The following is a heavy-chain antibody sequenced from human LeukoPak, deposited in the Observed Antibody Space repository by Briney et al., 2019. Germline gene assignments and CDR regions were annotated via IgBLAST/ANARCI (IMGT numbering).Heavy chain of an antibody. Sequence: HPGGSLRLSCAASGFTFDDYAMHWVRQAPGKGLEWVSLISWDGGSTYYADSVKGRFTISRDNAKNSLYLQMNSLRAEDTAVYYCARDRVGSGYSYWGQGTLVTVSS. CDR2: ISWDGGST. D-gene: IGHD3-22*01. CDR3: ARDRVGSGYSY. CDR1: GFTFDDYA. V-gene: IGHV3-43D*03. J-gene: IGHJ4*02.